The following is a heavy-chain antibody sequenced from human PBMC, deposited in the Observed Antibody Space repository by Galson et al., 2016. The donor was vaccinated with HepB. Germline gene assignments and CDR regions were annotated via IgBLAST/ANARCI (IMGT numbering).Heavy chain of an antibody. CDR2: ISAHNGNT. V-gene: IGHV1-18*01. CDR1: GYMFTIYG. CDR3: ARGPRADYPAFFDD. Sequence: SVKVSCKASGYMFTIYGMNWVRQAPGQGLEWIGWISAHNGNTKYAAKLQDRVTLTTDTSTNTGYMELRSLTSDDTAVYYCARGPRADYPAFFDDWGQGTLVTVSS. J-gene: IGHJ4*02. D-gene: IGHD4-11*01.